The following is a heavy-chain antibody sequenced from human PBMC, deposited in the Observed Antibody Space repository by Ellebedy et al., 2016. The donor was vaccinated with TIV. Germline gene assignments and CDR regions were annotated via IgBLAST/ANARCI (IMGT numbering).Heavy chain of an antibody. Sequence: SETLSLTCTVSGGSISSYYWGWIRQPPGKGLEWIGSIYYSGSTYYNPSLKSRVTISVDTSKNQFSLKLSSVTAADTAVYYCANSPYGDWDAFDIWGQGTMVTVSS. CDR2: IYYSGST. CDR3: ANSPYGDWDAFDI. V-gene: IGHV4-39*01. D-gene: IGHD4-17*01. CDR1: GGSISSYY. J-gene: IGHJ3*02.